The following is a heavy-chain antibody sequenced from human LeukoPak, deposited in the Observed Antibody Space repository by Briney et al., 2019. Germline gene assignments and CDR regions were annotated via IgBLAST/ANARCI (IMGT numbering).Heavy chain of an antibody. V-gene: IGHV4-59*01. CDR1: GGSLNSYY. CDR3: ARGTSYSGATFLY. CDR2: IYDSGST. Sequence: SESLSLACIVSGGSLNSYYWNWIRQPPGKGLEWIGCIYDSGSTKYHPYRNSRVIISVDTSKNQFSQKRSDVTAADTVVYYCARGTSYSGATFLYGGQGTLVTVSS. J-gene: IGHJ4*02. D-gene: IGHD1-26*01.